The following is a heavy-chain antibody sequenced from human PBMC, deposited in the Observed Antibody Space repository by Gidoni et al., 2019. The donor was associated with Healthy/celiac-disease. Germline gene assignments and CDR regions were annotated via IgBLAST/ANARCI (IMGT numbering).Heavy chain of an antibody. Sequence: QVQLVQSGAEVKKPGSSVKVSCKASGGTFSSDAISWVRQAPGQGLEWIGGIIPIFGTANYSQKFQGRVTITADESTSTAYMELSSLRSEDTAVYYCARDPNDKWELLKDYYYYYGMDVWGQGTTVTVSS. J-gene: IGHJ6*02. V-gene: IGHV1-69*01. CDR3: ARDPNDKWELLKDYYYYYGMDV. CDR2: IIPIFGTA. CDR1: GGTFSSDA. D-gene: IGHD1-26*01.